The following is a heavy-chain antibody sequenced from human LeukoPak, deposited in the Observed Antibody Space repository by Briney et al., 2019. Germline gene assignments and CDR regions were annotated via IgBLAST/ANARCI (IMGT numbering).Heavy chain of an antibody. J-gene: IGHJ4*02. Sequence: GGSLRLSCAASGFTVSSNYMSWVRQAPGEGLDWVSVIYSGGSTYYADSVKGRFTISRDNSKNTLYLQMNSLRAEDTAVYCCVRGDGDLFDFWGQGTLVSVSS. CDR1: GFTVSSNY. D-gene: IGHD4-17*01. V-gene: IGHV3-53*01. CDR3: VRGDGDLFDF. CDR2: IYSGGST.